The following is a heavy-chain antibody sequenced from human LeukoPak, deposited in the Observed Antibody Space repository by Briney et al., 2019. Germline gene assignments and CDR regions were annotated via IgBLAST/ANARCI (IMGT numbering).Heavy chain of an antibody. CDR1: GFTFSNAW. CDR3: TTGTLQQFDY. CDR2: IKSIPDGGTT. V-gene: IGHV3-15*01. Sequence: GGSLRLSCEASGFTFSNAWMSWVRQAPGKGLEWVGRIKSIPDGGTTDYAAPVKDRFTISRDDSKSTLYLQMKTLKIEDTAVYYCTTGTLQQFDYWGQGTLVTVSS. J-gene: IGHJ4*02.